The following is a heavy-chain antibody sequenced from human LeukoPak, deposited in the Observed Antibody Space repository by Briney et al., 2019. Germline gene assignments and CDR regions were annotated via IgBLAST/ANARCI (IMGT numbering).Heavy chain of an antibody. CDR2: VSTGSTYI. J-gene: IGHJ4*02. CDR3: ARDRAIAVAGTLRY. CDR1: GFTFSSYS. D-gene: IGHD6-19*01. V-gene: IGHV3-21*01. Sequence: GGSLRLSCAASGFTFSSYSMNWLRQAPGKGPEWVSSVSTGSTYIYYADSVKGRFTISRDNAKNSLYLQMNSLRAEDTAVYYCARDRAIAVAGTLRYWGQGTLVTVSS.